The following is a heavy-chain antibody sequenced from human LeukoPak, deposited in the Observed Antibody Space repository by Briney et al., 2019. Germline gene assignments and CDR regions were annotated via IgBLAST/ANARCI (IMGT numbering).Heavy chain of an antibody. CDR3: ARGGAAAGISSWFDP. D-gene: IGHD6-13*01. V-gene: IGHV1-18*01. Sequence: ASVKVSCKASGYTFTNYGVSWVRQAPGQGLEWMGWISAYNGNTNYAQKLQGRVTMTTDTSTSTAYMELRSLRSDDTAVYYCARGGAAAGISSWFDPWGQGSLVTVSS. CDR2: ISAYNGNT. CDR1: GYTFTNYG. J-gene: IGHJ5*02.